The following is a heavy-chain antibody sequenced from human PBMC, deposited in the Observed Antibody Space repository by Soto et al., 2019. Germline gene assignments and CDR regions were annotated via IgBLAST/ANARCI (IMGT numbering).Heavy chain of an antibody. CDR3: AKAAPGYSRGWLDY. J-gene: IGHJ4*02. CDR2: ISYDGSNK. CDR1: GFTFSSYG. Sequence: QVQLVESGGGVVQPGRSLRLSCAASGFTFSSYGMHWVRQAPGKGLEWVAVISYDGSNKYYADSVKGRFTISRDNSKNTLYLPMNGLRAEDTAVYYCAKAAPGYSRGWLDYWGQGTLVTVSS. V-gene: IGHV3-30*18. D-gene: IGHD6-19*01.